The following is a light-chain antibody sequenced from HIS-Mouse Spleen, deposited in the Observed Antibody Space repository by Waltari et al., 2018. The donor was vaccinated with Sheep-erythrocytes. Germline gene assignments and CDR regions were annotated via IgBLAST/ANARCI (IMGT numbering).Light chain of an antibody. V-gene: IGLV2-11*01. Sequence: QSALTQPRSVSGSPGQSVTISCTRTSRGVGGDNYVSRYQQHPGKAPKLMIYDVSKRPSGVPDRFSGSKSGNTASLTISGLQAEDEADYYCCSYAGSYNHVFATGTKVTVL. CDR2: DVS. CDR1: SRGVGGDNY. J-gene: IGLJ1*01. CDR3: CSYAGSYNHV.